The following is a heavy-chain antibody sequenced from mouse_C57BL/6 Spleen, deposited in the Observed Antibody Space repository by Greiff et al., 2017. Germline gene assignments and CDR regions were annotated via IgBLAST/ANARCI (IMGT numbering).Heavy chain of an antibody. CDR2: IRSKSNNYAT. CDR1: GFSFNTYA. V-gene: IGHV10-1*01. J-gene: IGHJ4*01. Sequence: VQVVESGGGLVQPKGSLKLSCAASGFSFNTYAMNWVRQAPGKGLEWVARIRSKSNNYATYYADSVKDRFTISRDDSESMLYLQMNNLKTEDTAMYYCVRQGPYYAMDYWGQGTSVTVSS. D-gene: IGHD3-3*01. CDR3: VRQGPYYAMDY.